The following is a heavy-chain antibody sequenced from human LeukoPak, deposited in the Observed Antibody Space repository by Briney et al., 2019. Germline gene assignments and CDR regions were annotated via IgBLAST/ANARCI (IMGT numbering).Heavy chain of an antibody. Sequence: PGRSLRLSCAASGFTFSSYGMHWVRQAPGKGLEWVAVIWYDGSNKYYADSVKGRFTISRDNSKNTLYLQMNSLRAEDTAVYYCARENRRYCSSTSCYGGMDVWGQGTTVTVSS. J-gene: IGHJ6*02. D-gene: IGHD2-2*01. CDR1: GFTFSSYG. V-gene: IGHV3-33*01. CDR2: IWYDGSNK. CDR3: ARENRRYCSSTSCYGGMDV.